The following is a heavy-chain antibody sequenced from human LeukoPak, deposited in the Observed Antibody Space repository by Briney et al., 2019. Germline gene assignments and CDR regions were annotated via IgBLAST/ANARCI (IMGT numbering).Heavy chain of an antibody. CDR1: GYTFTSYD. J-gene: IGHJ3*02. CDR3: ARGMYYYDSSGYYSPDAFDI. CDR2: MNPNSGNT. V-gene: IGHV1-8*01. D-gene: IGHD3-22*01. Sequence: ASVKVSCKASGYTFTSYDINWVRQPTGQGLEWMGWMNPNSGNTGYAQKFQGRVTMTRNTSISTAYMELSSLRSEDTAVYYCARGMYYYDSSGYYSPDAFDIWGQGTMVSVSS.